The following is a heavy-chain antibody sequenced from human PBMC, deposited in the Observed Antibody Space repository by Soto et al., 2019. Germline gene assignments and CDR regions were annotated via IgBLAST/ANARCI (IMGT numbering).Heavy chain of an antibody. D-gene: IGHD2-2*01. CDR1: GFTFSSYW. J-gene: IGHJ4*02. Sequence: GGSLRLSCAASGFTFSSYWMSWVRQAPGKGLEWVANIKQDGSEKYYVDSVKGRFTISRDNAKNSLYLQMNSLRAEDTAVYYCARDGEIYCSSTSCGSPVGFLFDYWGQGTLVTVSS. CDR3: ARDGEIYCSSTSCGSPVGFLFDY. V-gene: IGHV3-7*01. CDR2: IKQDGSEK.